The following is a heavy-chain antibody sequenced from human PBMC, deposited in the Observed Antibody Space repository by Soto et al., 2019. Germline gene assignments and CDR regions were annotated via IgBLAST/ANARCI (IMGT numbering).Heavy chain of an antibody. CDR2: ISYDGSNK. CDR3: AKGGGYCSGGSCYQYPFDY. J-gene: IGHJ4*02. CDR1: GFTFSSYG. V-gene: IGHV3-30*18. Sequence: QVQLVESGGGVVQPGRSLRLSCAASGFTFSSYGMQWVRQAPGKGLEWVAVISYDGSNKYYADSVKGRFTISRDNTKKTLYLHMNSLRAEDTAVYYCAKGGGYCSGGSCYQYPFDYLGQGTLVTVSS. D-gene: IGHD2-15*01.